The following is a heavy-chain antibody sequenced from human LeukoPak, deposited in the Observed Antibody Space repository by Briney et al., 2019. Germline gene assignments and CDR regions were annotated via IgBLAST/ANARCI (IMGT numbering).Heavy chain of an antibody. V-gene: IGHV3-43D*03. D-gene: IGHD1-26*01. Sequence: GGSLRLSCAASGFTFDDYAMHWVRQAPGKGLGWVSLISWDGGSTYYADSVKGRFTISRDNSKNSLYLQMNSLRAEDTALYYCAKDRGSYHYYYYYMDVWGKGTTVTVSS. CDR3: AKDRGSYHYYYYYMDV. CDR1: GFTFDDYA. J-gene: IGHJ6*03. CDR2: ISWDGGST.